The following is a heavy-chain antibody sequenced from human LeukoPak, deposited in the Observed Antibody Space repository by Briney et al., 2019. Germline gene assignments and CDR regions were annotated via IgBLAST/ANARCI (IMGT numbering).Heavy chain of an antibody. CDR1: GGTFSSYA. V-gene: IGHV1-69*13. J-gene: IGHJ4*02. CDR2: IIPIFGTA. CDR3: ARGANSQGTIFGVAPKGSFDY. D-gene: IGHD3-3*01. Sequence: ASVKVSCKASGGTFSSYAISWVRQAPGQGLEWMGGIIPIFGTANYAQKFQGRVTITADESTSTAYMELSSLRSEDTAVYYCARGANSQGTIFGVAPKGSFDYWGQGTLVTVSS.